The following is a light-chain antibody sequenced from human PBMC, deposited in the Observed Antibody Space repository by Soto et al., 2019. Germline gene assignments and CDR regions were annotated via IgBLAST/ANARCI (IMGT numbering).Light chain of an antibody. V-gene: IGKV3-20*01. CDR2: EAF. CDR3: QQYGSSPLYT. J-gene: IGKJ2*01. CDR1: QSVSNRY. Sequence: EIVLTQSPGTLSLSPGESATLSCRASQSVSNRYLAWYQQKPGQAPRLLIYEAFRRSTGIPDRFSGSWSGTDVILTISRLEPEDFALYYCQQYGSSPLYTFGQGTRVEIK.